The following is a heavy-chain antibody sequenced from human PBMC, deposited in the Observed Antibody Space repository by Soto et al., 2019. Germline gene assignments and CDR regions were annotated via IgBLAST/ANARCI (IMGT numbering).Heavy chain of an antibody. J-gene: IGHJ4*02. CDR1: GFTVSSNY. CDR2: ISYDGSNK. CDR3: AKDLDLYYLDY. V-gene: IGHV3-30*18. Sequence: GGSLRLSCAATGFTVSSNYMSWVRQAPGKGLEWVAVISYDGSNKYYADPVKGRFTISRDNSKNTLYLQMNSLRAEDTAVYYCAKDLDLYYLDYWGQGSLVTVSS. D-gene: IGHD3-3*01.